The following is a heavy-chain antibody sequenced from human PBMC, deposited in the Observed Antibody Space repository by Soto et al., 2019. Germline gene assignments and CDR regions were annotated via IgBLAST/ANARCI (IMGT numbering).Heavy chain of an antibody. D-gene: IGHD3-16*02. CDR2: IYYSGRT. J-gene: IGHJ4*02. Sequence: QLQLQESGPGLVKPSETLSLTCTVSGGSISSSNYYWGWIRQPPGKGLEWIGTIYYSGRTYNNPSLKSRVTISVDTSQNQFSLKLSSVTAADTAVYYCARPDSSPHYRYWGQGTLVTVSS. CDR1: GGSISSSNYY. V-gene: IGHV4-39*01. CDR3: ARPDSSPHYRY.